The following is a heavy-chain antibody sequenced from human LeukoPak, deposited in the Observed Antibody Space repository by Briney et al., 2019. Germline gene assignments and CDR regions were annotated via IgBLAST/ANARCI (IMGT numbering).Heavy chain of an antibody. V-gene: IGHV1-18*01. CDR2: ISAYNGNT. CDR3: ARDSPWYYDSNGYSSGAEYFQH. D-gene: IGHD3-22*01. J-gene: IGHJ1*01. CDR1: GYTFTSYG. Sequence: ASVKVSCKASGYTFTSYGISWVRQAPGQGLEWMGGISAYNGNTNYAQKLQGRVTMTTDTSTSTAYMELRSLRSDDTAVYYCARDSPWYYDSNGYSSGAEYFQHWGQGTLVTVSS.